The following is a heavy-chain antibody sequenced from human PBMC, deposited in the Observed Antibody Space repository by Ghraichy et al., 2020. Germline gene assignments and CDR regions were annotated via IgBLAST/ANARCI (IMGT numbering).Heavy chain of an antibody. V-gene: IGHV3-30*02. Sequence: GALRLSCAASGFTFSTYGMHWVRQAPGKGLEWVTFIRYDGSNKYYADSVKGRFTISRDNSKNTLYLQMNSLRAEDTAVYYCARDFSNSWLYYFDSWGQGTLVTVSS. CDR2: IRYDGSNK. CDR1: GFTFSTYG. D-gene: IGHD6-13*01. CDR3: ARDFSNSWLYYFDS. J-gene: IGHJ4*02.